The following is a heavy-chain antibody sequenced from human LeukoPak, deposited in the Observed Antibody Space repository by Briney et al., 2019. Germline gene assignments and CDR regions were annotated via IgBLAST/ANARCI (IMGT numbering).Heavy chain of an antibody. D-gene: IGHD3-22*01. CDR1: GGSISSYY. V-gene: IGHV4-59*01. CDR3: ARGGYDSSGYFFDY. CDR2: IYYSGST. J-gene: IGHJ4*02. Sequence: SETLSLTCTVSGGSISSYYWSWIRQPPGKGLEWIGYIYYSGSTNYDPSLKSRVTISVDTSKNQFSLKLSSVTAADTAVYYCARGGYDSSGYFFDYWGQGTLVTVSS.